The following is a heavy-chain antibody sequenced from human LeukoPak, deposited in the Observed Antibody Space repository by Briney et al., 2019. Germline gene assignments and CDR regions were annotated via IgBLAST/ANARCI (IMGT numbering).Heavy chain of an antibody. CDR3: ARAYYYDNSCYFDY. V-gene: IGHV4-39*01. CDR2: IYYSGST. D-gene: IGHD3-22*01. CDR1: DDSISSSNYY. J-gene: IGHJ4*02. Sequence: SETLSLTCTVSDDSISSSNYYWGWIRQPPGKGLEWIGTIYYSGSTYYNPSLKSRVTISVDTSKNQFSLRLSSVTAADTAVYYCARAYYYDNSCYFDYWGQGTLVTVSS.